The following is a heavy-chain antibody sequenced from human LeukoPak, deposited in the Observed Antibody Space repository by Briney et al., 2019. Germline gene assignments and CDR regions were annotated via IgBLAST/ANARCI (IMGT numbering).Heavy chain of an antibody. D-gene: IGHD4-17*01. Sequence: GALVKVSCKASGYTFTGYYMHWVRQAPGQGPEWMGRINPNSGGTNYAQKFQGRVTMTRDTSISTAYMELSRLRSDDTAVYYCARDGAYEIWFDPWGQGTLVTVSS. J-gene: IGHJ5*02. CDR3: ARDGAYEIWFDP. CDR2: INPNSGGT. V-gene: IGHV1-2*06. CDR1: GYTFTGYY.